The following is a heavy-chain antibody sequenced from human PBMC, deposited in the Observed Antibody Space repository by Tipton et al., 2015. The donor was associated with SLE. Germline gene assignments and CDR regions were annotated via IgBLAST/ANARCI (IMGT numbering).Heavy chain of an antibody. CDR2: ISGYNGNT. J-gene: IGHJ4*02. CDR1: GYTFTSYA. D-gene: IGHD1-26*01. CDR3: ARDKEVGAPFDY. V-gene: IGHV1-18*01. Sequence: QVQLVQSGAEVKKPGASVKVSCKASGYTFTSYAISWVRQAPGQGLEWMGWISGYNGNTNYAQKLQGRVTMTTDTSTSTVYMELRSQRSDDTAVYYCARDKEVGAPFDYWGQGTLVTVSS.